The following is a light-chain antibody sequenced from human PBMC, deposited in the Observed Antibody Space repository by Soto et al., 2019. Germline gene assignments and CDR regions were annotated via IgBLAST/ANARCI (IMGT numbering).Light chain of an antibody. V-gene: IGLV1-44*01. CDR1: RSNIGSNA. CDR2: NDN. CDR3: ATWDDSLIARGV. J-gene: IGLJ3*02. Sequence: QSVLTQPPSASGTPGQRVTISCSGSRSNIGSNAVSWYQQLPGTAPKLLIYNDNPRPSGVPARFSASKSGTSASLAISGLQSEDEADYYCATWDDSLIARGVFGGGTKLTVL.